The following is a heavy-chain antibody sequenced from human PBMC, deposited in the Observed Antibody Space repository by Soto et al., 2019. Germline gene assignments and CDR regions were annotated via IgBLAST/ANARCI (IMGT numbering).Heavy chain of an antibody. J-gene: IGHJ5*02. CDR1: GGSISSYY. D-gene: IGHD6-19*01. CDR3: AKGGAVAGRYNWFDP. V-gene: IGHV4-59*01. CDR2: IYYSGST. Sequence: PSETLSLTCTVSGGSISSYYWGWIRQPPGKGLEWIGYIYYSGSTNYNPSLKSRVTISVDTSKNQFSLKMSSVTAADTAVYYCAKGGAVAGRYNWFDPWGQGTLVTVSS.